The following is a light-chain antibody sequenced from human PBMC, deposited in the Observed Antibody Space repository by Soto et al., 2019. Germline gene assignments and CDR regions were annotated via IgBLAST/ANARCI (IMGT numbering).Light chain of an antibody. CDR1: PSVSSSY. Sequence: EIVLPQSPGTLSLSPGARATLSCRASPSVSSSYLAWYQQKPGQAPRLLIYGASSSATGIPDRFSGSGSGTDFTLTISRLEPEDFAVYFCQHYGNSPPFTFGQGTKVELK. V-gene: IGKV3-20*01. CDR3: QHYGNSPPFT. J-gene: IGKJ2*01. CDR2: GAS.